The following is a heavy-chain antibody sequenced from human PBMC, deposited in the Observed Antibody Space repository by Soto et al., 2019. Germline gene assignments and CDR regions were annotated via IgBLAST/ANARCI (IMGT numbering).Heavy chain of an antibody. D-gene: IGHD5-12*01. CDR3: ARAYGGFDNGLDV. J-gene: IGHJ6*02. V-gene: IGHV4-59*01. Sequence: SETLSLTCTVSGDSIRSYYWTWIRQPPGKGLELIGYIYYSGGTRYNPSLKSRVTISVDMSKNQFSLKLSSVIAADTAVYYCARAYGGFDNGLDVWGQGTAVTVSS. CDR2: IYYSGGT. CDR1: GDSIRSYY.